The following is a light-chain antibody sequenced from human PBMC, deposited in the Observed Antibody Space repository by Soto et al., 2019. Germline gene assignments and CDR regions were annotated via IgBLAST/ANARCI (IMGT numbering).Light chain of an antibody. J-gene: IGKJ1*01. CDR3: QQYGNSPWT. V-gene: IGKV3-20*01. CDR2: GTS. Sequence: EIVLTQSPGTLSLSPGERATLSCRASQSVSSSYLAWYQQKPGQAPRLLVYGTSSRATDIPDRFSGSGSGTDFTLTISRLEPEDFAVYFCQQYGNSPWTFGQGTKVEIK. CDR1: QSVSSSY.